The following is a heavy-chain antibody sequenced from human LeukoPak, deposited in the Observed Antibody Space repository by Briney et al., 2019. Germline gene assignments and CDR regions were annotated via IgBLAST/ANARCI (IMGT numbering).Heavy chain of an antibody. Sequence: PGGSLRLSCAASGFTFSTYYMSWIRQAPGKGLEWLSYITSSGTTRDYADSVKGRFTISRDNAKNSLYLQMNSLRADDTAVYYCARDNNNGFDYWGQGILVTVSS. CDR3: ARDNNNGFDY. V-gene: IGHV3-11*04. CDR1: GFTFSTYY. J-gene: IGHJ4*02. CDR2: ITSSGTTR. D-gene: IGHD1/OR15-1a*01.